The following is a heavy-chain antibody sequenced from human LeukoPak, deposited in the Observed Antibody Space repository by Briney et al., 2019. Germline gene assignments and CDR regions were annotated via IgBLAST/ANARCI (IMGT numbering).Heavy chain of an antibody. CDR1: GFTFSSYA. V-gene: IGHV3-23*01. Sequence: GGSLRLSCAASGFTFSSYAMSWVRQAPGKGLEWVSAISGSGGSTYYADSVKGRFTISRDNSKNTLYLQMNSLRAEDTAVYYCAKSEYCSSTSCYRSHYYGMDVWGQGTTVTVSS. D-gene: IGHD2-2*01. CDR2: ISGSGGST. J-gene: IGHJ6*02. CDR3: AKSEYCSSTSCYRSHYYGMDV.